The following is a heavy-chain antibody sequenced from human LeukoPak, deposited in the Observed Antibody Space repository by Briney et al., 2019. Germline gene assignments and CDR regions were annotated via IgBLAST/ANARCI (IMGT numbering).Heavy chain of an antibody. CDR3: ARGWSLDAFDI. V-gene: IGHV4-34*01. CDR1: GGSFSGYY. D-gene: IGHD3-3*01. Sequence: SETLSLTCAVYGGSFSGYYWSWIRQPPGKGLEWIGEINHSGSTNYNPSLKSRVTIPVDTSKNQFSLKLSSVTAADTAVYYCARGWSLDAFDIWGQGTMVTVSS. CDR2: INHSGST. J-gene: IGHJ3*02.